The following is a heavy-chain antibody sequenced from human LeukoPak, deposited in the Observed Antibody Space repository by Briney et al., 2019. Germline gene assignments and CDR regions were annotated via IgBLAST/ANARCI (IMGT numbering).Heavy chain of an antibody. V-gene: IGHV3-30*18. D-gene: IGHD3-3*01. CDR2: ISYDGNNE. J-gene: IGHJ1*01. Sequence: GGSLRLSCAASGFTFSSYGMHWVRQAPGKGLEWVAVISYDGNNEYYADSVKGRFTISRDNSKNTLYLQMNGLRAEDTAVYYCAKYSTSGLRFLEWFSHWGQGTLVTVSS. CDR1: GFTFSSYG. CDR3: AKYSTSGLRFLEWFSH.